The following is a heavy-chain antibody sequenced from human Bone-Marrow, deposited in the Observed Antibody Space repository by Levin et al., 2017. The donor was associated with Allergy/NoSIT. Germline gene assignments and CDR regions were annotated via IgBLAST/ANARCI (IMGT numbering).Heavy chain of an antibody. D-gene: IGHD6-19*01. CDR1: GVSFSSINYY. Sequence: SETLSLTCTVSGVSFSSINYYWGWIRQSPGKGLEWIGYVSHSGSTYYDPSLKSRVTISVDTSKNQFSLKVSSVTTADTAVYFCARLTHYTGGWYGWYFELWGRGTLVTVSS. J-gene: IGHJ2*01. V-gene: IGHV4-39*01. CDR2: VSHSGST. CDR3: ARLTHYTGGWYGWYFEL.